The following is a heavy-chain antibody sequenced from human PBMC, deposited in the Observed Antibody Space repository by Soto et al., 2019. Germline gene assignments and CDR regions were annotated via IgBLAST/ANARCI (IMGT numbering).Heavy chain of an antibody. D-gene: IGHD3-10*01. Sequence: AGGSLRLSCAASGFTFSSYSMNWVRQAPGKGLEYVSAISSNGGSTYYADSVKGRFTISRDNSKNTLYLQMSSLRAEDTAVYYCVKPYGSGSYYMMGDYWGQGTLVTVSS. J-gene: IGHJ4*02. CDR1: GFTFSSYS. CDR2: ISSNGGST. V-gene: IGHV3-64D*06. CDR3: VKPYGSGSYYMMGDY.